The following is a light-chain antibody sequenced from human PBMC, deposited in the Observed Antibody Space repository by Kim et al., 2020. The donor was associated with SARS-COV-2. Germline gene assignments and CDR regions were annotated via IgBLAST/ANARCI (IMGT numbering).Light chain of an antibody. CDR3: QVWDSSVV. V-gene: IGLV3-9*01. J-gene: IGLJ2*01. CDR2: RDS. CDR1: NIGSKN. Sequence: SYELTQPLSVSVALGQTARITCGGNNIGSKNVHWYQQKPDQAPVLVIYRDSNRPSGIPERFSGSNSGNTATLTISRAQAGDEADYYCQVWDSSVVFGGGTQLTVL.